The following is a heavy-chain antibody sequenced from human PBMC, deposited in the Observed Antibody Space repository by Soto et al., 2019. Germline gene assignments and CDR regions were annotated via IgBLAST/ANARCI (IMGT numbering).Heavy chain of an antibody. Sequence: SETLSPPCAVYGGSFRGYYWSWVRQPPGKGLEWIGEINHSGSTNYNPSLKSRVTISVDTSKNQFSLKLSSVTAADTAVYYCARGYSYGQYYHYYGMDVWGQGTTVTVSS. V-gene: IGHV4-34*01. D-gene: IGHD5-18*01. CDR2: INHSGST. CDR1: GGSFRGYY. J-gene: IGHJ6*02. CDR3: ARGYSYGQYYHYYGMDV.